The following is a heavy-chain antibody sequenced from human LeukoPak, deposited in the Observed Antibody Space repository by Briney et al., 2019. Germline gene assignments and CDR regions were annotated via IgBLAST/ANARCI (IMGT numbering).Heavy chain of an antibody. CDR2: ITGSGDTT. CDR1: GFTFNSYA. Sequence: GGSLRLSCVASGFTFNSYAMSWVRQAPGKGLEWVSLITGSGDTTYYADSVKGRFTISRDNCKNTLYLQMNSLRAEDTAIYYCANLKVYAFDIWGQGTMVTPSA. CDR3: ANLKVYAFDI. D-gene: IGHD5/OR15-5a*01. J-gene: IGHJ3*02. V-gene: IGHV3-23*01.